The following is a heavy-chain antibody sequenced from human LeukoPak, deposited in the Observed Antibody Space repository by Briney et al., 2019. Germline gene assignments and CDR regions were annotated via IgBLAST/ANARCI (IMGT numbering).Heavy chain of an antibody. Sequence: PGGSLRLSCAASGFTFSSYEMNWVRQAPGKGLECVSAISSNGDSTYYADSMKGRFTISRDNSKNTLYLQMSSLRAEDTAVYYCVRLRGPSGGFDYWGQGTLVTVSS. CDR3: VRLRGPSGGFDY. CDR1: GFTFSSYE. D-gene: IGHD3-16*01. V-gene: IGHV3-64D*06. CDR2: ISSNGDST. J-gene: IGHJ4*02.